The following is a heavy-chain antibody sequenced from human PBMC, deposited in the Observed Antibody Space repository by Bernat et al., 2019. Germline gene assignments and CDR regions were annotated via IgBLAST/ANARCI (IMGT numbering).Heavy chain of an antibody. D-gene: IGHD3-10*01. CDR3: TRDQAIGY. Sequence: EVQLVESGGGLVQPGGSLRLSCAAPGFSFSNYNMNWVCQAPGKGLEWVSCISSSSSTIYYADSVKGRFTISRDNAKNSLYLQMNSQKDEDTAGYYCTRDQAIGYWGQGALVTVSS. V-gene: IGHV3-48*02. J-gene: IGHJ4*02. CDR2: ISSSSSTI. CDR1: GFSFSNYN.